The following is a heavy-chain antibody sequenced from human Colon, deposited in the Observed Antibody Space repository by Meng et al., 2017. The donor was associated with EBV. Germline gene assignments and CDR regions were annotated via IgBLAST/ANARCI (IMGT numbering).Heavy chain of an antibody. CDR1: GGSLSGAY. D-gene: IGHD2-8*02. J-gene: IGHJ4*02. Sequence: QLQLREWGAGPLKASETLSLTCAVNGGSLSGAYWTWIRQPPGKGLEWIGEIIHGGSPSYNPSLKSRVTISIDTSKNQLSLMLSSVTAADTAVYYCARRPTGIDYWGQGTLVTVSS. V-gene: IGHV4-34*12. CDR3: ARRPTGIDY. CDR2: IIHGGSP.